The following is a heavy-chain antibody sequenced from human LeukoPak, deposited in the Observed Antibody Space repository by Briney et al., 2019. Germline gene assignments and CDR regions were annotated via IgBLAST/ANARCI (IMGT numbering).Heavy chain of an antibody. D-gene: IGHD3-22*01. V-gene: IGHV3-7*03. Sequence: GGSLRLSCAASGFTFSSYWMSWVRQAPGKGLEWVANIKQDGSEKYYVDSVKGRFTISRDNSKNTLYLQMNSLRAEDTAVYYCAKDDYYDDIFDYWGQGTLVTVSS. CDR3: AKDDYYDDIFDY. CDR1: GFTFSSYW. J-gene: IGHJ4*02. CDR2: IKQDGSEK.